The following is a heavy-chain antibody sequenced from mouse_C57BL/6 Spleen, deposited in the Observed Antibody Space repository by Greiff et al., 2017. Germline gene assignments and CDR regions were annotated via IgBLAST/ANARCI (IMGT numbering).Heavy chain of an antibody. CDR1: GYTFTDYY. Sequence: EVQLQQSGPELVTPGASVKISCKASGYTFTDYYMNWVKQSPGKSLEWIGDINPNNGGTGYDQKFKGKATLTVDKSSSTAYMALRSLTSEDSSVDYCARRWDYYGSSWFAYWGQGTLVTVAA. J-gene: IGHJ3*01. CDR3: ARRWDYYGSSWFAY. V-gene: IGHV1-26*01. CDR2: INPNNGGT. D-gene: IGHD1-1*01.